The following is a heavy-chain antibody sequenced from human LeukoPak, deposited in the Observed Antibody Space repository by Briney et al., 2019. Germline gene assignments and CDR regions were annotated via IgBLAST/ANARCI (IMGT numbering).Heavy chain of an antibody. J-gene: IGHJ1*01. Sequence: SETLSLTCTVSGGSISSGGYYWSWIRQHPGKGLEWIGYIYYSGSTYYNPSLKSRVTISVDTSKNQFSLKLSSVTAADTAVYYCARGGAARLHFQNWGQGTLVTVSS. D-gene: IGHD6-6*01. CDR2: IYYSGST. CDR1: GGSISSGGYY. CDR3: ARGGAARLHFQN. V-gene: IGHV4-31*03.